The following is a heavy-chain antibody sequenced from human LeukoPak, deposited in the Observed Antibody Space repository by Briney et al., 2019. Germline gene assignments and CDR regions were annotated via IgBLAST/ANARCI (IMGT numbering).Heavy chain of an antibody. V-gene: IGHV4-34*01. CDR1: GGSFSGYY. Sequence: PSETLSLTCAVYGGSFSGYYWSWIRQPPGKGLEWIGVINHSGSTNYNPSLKSRVTISVDTSKNQFSLKLSSVTAADTAVYYCARGVLEWLLYRLSSRWFDPRGQGTLVTVSS. CDR3: ARGVLEWLLYRLSSRWFDP. D-gene: IGHD3-3*01. J-gene: IGHJ5*02. CDR2: INHSGST.